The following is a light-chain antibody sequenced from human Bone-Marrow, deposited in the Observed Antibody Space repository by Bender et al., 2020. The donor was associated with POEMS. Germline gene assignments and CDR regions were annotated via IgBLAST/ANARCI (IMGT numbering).Light chain of an antibody. CDR2: EVN. Sequence: QSALTQPPSAAGSPGQSVTISCTGSGSDVGRYKYVSWYQHKPGKAPKLMIYEVNERPSGVPDRFSGSKSGNTASLTVSGLQAEDEADYYCAVWDDSLNGWVFGGGTKLTVL. V-gene: IGLV2-8*01. CDR1: GSDVGRYKY. CDR3: AVWDDSLNGWV. J-gene: IGLJ3*02.